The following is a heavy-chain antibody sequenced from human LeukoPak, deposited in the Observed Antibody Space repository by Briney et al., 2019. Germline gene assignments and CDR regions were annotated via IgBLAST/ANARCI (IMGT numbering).Heavy chain of an antibody. D-gene: IGHD5-18*01. CDR1: GLTFSSYG. J-gene: IGHJ4*02. V-gene: IGHV3-30*18. CDR2: ISYDGSNK. Sequence: GGSLRLSCAASGLTFSSYGMHWVRQAPGKGLEWVAVISYDGSNKYYADSVKGRFTISRDNSKNTLYLQMNSLRAEDTAVYYCAKADTAGPYFDYWGQGTLVTVSS. CDR3: AKADTAGPYFDY.